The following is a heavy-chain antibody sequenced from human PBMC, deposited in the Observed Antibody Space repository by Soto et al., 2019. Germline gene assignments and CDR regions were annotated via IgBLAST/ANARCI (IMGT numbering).Heavy chain of an antibody. CDR2: IIPILGIA. V-gene: IGHV1-69*08. D-gene: IGHD2-15*01. Sequence: QVQLVQSGAEVKKPGSSVKVSCKASGGTFSSYTISWVRQAPGQGLEWMGRIIPILGIANYAQKFQGRVTITADKATSTAYMELSSLRSEDTAVYYCARDPPYGGSPPGYWGQGTLVTVSS. J-gene: IGHJ4*02. CDR3: ARDPPYGGSPPGY. CDR1: GGTFSSYT.